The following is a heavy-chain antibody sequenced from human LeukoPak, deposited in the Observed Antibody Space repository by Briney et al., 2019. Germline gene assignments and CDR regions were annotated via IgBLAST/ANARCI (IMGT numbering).Heavy chain of an antibody. CDR3: ARDTLEYSNSPDALDI. V-gene: IGHV3-21*01. J-gene: IGHJ3*02. CDR2: ITSSSSYT. Sequence: GGSLRLSCAASGFTFSTYNMNWVRQAPGKGLEWVSFITSSSSYTFYADSVKGRFTISRDNAKNSLYLQMNSLRAEDTAIYYCARDTLEYSNSPDALDIWGQGTMVTVSS. D-gene: IGHD4-23*01. CDR1: GFTFSTYN.